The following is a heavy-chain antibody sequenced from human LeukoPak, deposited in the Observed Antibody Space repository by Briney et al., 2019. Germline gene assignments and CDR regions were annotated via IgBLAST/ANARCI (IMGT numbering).Heavy chain of an antibody. D-gene: IGHD5-18*01. CDR3: ARLGSYGYEVLDY. CDR1: GYTFTVYY. Sequence: ASVKVSCKASGYTFTVYYMHWVRQAPGQGLEWMGWINPNSGGTNYAQKFQGWVTMTRDTSISTAYMELSRLRSEDTAVYYCARLGSYGYEVLDYWGREPWSPSPQ. J-gene: IGHJ4*02. CDR2: INPNSGGT. V-gene: IGHV1-2*04.